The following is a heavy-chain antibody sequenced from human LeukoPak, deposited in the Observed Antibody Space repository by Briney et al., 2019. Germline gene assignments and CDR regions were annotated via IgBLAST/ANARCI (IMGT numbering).Heavy chain of an antibody. Sequence: GGSLRLSCAASGFTFGDYTMHWVRQAPGKGLEWVSLVSWDGGSTYYADSVKGRFTISRDNSKNSLYLQMNSLRTEDTALYYCAKDVSSGWSYFDYWGQGTLVTVSS. J-gene: IGHJ4*02. V-gene: IGHV3-43*01. CDR3: AKDVSSGWSYFDY. D-gene: IGHD6-19*01. CDR1: GFTFGDYT. CDR2: VSWDGGST.